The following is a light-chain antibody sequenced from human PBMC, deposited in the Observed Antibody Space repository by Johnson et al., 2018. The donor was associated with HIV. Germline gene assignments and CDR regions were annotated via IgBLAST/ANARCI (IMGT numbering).Light chain of an antibody. CDR2: ENN. CDR1: SSNIGNNY. Sequence: QSVLTQPPSVSAAPGQKVTISCSGSSSNIGNNYVSWYQQLPGTAPKLLIYENNKRPSGIPDRFSASKSGTSATLDITGLQTGDEADYYCGTWDSSLISNVFGPGTKVTVL. CDR3: GTWDSSLISNV. J-gene: IGLJ1*01. V-gene: IGLV1-51*02.